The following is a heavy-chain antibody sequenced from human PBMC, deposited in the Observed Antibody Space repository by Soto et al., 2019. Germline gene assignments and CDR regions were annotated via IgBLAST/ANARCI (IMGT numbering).Heavy chain of an antibody. V-gene: IGHV1-46*03. CDR2: INPSGGST. Sequence: QVQLVQSGAEVKKPGASVKVSCKASGYTFTSYYMHWVRQAPGQGLEWMGIINPSGGSTSYAQKFQGRVTMTRDTSTSTVYMGLSSLRSEDTAVYYCARGVWSGYYYYYYYYMDVWGKGTTVTVSS. D-gene: IGHD3-3*01. CDR1: GYTFTSYY. CDR3: ARGVWSGYYYYYYYYMDV. J-gene: IGHJ6*03.